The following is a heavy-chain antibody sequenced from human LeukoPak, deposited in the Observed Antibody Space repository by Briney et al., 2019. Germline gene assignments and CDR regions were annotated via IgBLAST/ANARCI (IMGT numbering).Heavy chain of an antibody. D-gene: IGHD3-10*01. CDR2: IIPIFGTA. V-gene: IGHV1-69*13. Sequence: SVKVSRKASGGTFISYAISWVRQAPGQGLEWTGGIIPIFGTADYAQKFQGRVTITADESTSTAYMELNSLRSEDTAVYYCARDPSMIRGENTPYFDYWGQGTLVTVSS. CDR3: ARDPSMIRGENTPYFDY. CDR1: GGTFISYA. J-gene: IGHJ4*02.